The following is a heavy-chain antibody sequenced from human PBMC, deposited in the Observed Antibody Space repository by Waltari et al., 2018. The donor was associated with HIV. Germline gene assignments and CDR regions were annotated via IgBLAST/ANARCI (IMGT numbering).Heavy chain of an antibody. CDR1: GFTFSNAW. D-gene: IGHD5-12*01. Sequence: EVQLVESGGGLVKPGGSLRLSCAASGFTFSNAWMSWVRQAPGKGLEWVGRIKSKTDGGTTDYAAPVKGRFTISRDDSKNTLYLQMNSLKTEDTAVYYCTTDGSGYDWDYYYGMDVWGQGTTVTVSS. CDR2: IKSKTDGGTT. V-gene: IGHV3-15*01. J-gene: IGHJ6*02. CDR3: TTDGSGYDWDYYYGMDV.